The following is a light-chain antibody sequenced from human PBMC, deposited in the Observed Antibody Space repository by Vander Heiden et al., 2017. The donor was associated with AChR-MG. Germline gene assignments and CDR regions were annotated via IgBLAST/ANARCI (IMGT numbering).Light chain of an antibody. CDR1: QNIDVY. J-gene: IGKJ4*01. CDR2: DAS. V-gene: IGKV3-11*01. Sequence: EIALTQLPATLSLSPGERATLSCRASQNIDVYLAWYQQKPGLPPRLLIYDASNSATGLPARFSGSGSGTDFSLTVSSLEPDDSAVYYCQQRDKWPLTFGGWTKVEIK. CDR3: QQRDKWPLT.